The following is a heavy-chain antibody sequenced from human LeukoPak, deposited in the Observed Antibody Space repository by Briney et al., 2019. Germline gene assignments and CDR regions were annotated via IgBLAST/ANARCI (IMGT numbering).Heavy chain of an antibody. CDR1: GFTVISSY. D-gene: IGHD5-24*01. CDR2: TYSGGST. J-gene: IGHJ4*02. V-gene: IGHV3-53*04. Sequence: GGSLRLFCTASGFTVISSYMSCFHQAPGKGLEWFSVTYSGGSTYYADSVKGRFTISRHNSKNTLYLQMNSLRAEDTAVYYCARGDGNNYWYYFDFWGQGTLVTVSS. CDR3: ARGDGNNYWYYFDF.